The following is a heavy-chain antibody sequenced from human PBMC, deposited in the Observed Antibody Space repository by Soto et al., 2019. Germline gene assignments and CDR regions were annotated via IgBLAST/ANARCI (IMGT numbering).Heavy chain of an antibody. CDR2: INAGNGNT. CDR1: GYTFTNYA. D-gene: IGHD4-17*01. J-gene: IGHJ4*02. Sequence: GASVKASCKASGYTFTNYAMHWVRQAPGQRLEWMGWINAGNGNTKYSQKFQGRVTITRDTSASTAYMELSSLRSEDTAVYYCTSMTTVTTGNDYWGRGTLVTVSS. CDR3: TSMTTVTTGNDY. V-gene: IGHV1-3*01.